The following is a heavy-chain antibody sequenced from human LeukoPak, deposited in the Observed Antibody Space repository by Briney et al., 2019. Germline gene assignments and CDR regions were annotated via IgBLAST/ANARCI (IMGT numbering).Heavy chain of an antibody. CDR3: ARHPSDMTTGYYMDV. CDR2: IYYSGST. Sequence: SETLSLTCTVSGGSISSTLYYWGWIRQPPGKGLEWIGNIYYSGSTYYNPSLKSRVTISVDTSKKQFSLKLSSVTTADTAVYYCARHPSDMTTGYYMDVWGKGTTVTISS. J-gene: IGHJ6*03. CDR1: GGSISSTLYY. V-gene: IGHV4-39*01. D-gene: IGHD4-17*01.